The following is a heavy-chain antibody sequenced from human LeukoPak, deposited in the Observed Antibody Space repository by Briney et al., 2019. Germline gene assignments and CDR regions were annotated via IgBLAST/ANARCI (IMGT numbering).Heavy chain of an antibody. CDR1: GFTFSSYS. J-gene: IGHJ4*02. CDR2: ISSSSSDI. V-gene: IGHV3-21*01. Sequence: GRSLRLSCAASGFTFSSYSMSWVRQAPGKGLEWVSFISSSSSDIYHADSVKGRFTISRDNAKNSLFLQMNSLRAEDTAVYYCARDLPAAVDWGQGTLVTVSS. CDR3: ARDLPAAVD. D-gene: IGHD2-2*01.